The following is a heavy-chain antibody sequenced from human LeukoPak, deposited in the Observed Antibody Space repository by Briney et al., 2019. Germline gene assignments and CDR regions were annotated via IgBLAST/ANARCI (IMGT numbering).Heavy chain of an antibody. Sequence: KSGGSLRLSCTASAFTLGDFYMSWIRQAPGKGLEWIAYIRNVGLTTYYAESVKGRFTISRDNAKNSLYLQMNSLRAEDTAVYYCACDFRYLGHDFWGQGTLVTVSS. V-gene: IGHV3-11*01. CDR2: IRNVGLTT. CDR1: AFTLGDFY. CDR3: ACDFRYLGHDF. D-gene: IGHD2-21*02. J-gene: IGHJ4*02.